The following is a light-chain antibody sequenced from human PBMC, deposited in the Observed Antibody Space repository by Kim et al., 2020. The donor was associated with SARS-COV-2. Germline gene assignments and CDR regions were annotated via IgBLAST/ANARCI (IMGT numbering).Light chain of an antibody. CDR2: VAY. V-gene: IGKV3-15*01. CDR1: QSVIGD. Sequence: SPGGRATPSCGASQSVIGDVAWCKQKPGQTLRGLTYVAYTRGTGIPARFSGSGSVTEFTLTISRLHSENIAVYYCQKYNNWPPITFVPGTKVGIK. CDR3: QKYNNWPPIT. J-gene: IGKJ3*01.